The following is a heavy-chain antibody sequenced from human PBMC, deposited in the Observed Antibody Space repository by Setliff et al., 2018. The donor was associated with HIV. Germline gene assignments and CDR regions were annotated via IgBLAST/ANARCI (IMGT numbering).Heavy chain of an antibody. J-gene: IGHJ4*02. D-gene: IGHD5-12*01. CDR3: ARVGLRFKYTFDY. V-gene: IGHV4-34*04. CDR1: GGSISGYY. CDR2: INPVGRND. Sequence: LSGTLSLTCAVYGGSISGYYWSWIRQPPGEGREWIGEINPVGRNDNYNPSLNNRASIVLDTSKNKFSLWLTSVTAPDTAVYYWARVGLRFKYTFDYWGQGMLFTVSS.